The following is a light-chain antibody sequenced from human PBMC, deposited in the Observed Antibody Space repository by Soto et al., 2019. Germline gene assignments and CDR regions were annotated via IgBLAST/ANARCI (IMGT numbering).Light chain of an antibody. CDR3: QQGEGWT. Sequence: EIVLTQSPGTLSLSPGERATLSCRASQSVSSSYLAWYQQKPGQAPRLLIYGASSRATGIPDRFSGSGSGTDFTLTISRLEPEDFAVYYCQQGEGWTFGQGTKVDIK. J-gene: IGKJ1*01. CDR1: QSVSSSY. CDR2: GAS. V-gene: IGKV3-20*01.